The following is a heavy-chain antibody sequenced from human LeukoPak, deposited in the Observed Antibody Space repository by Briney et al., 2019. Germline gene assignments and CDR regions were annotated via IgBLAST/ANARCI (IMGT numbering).Heavy chain of an antibody. CDR2: MNQDGSEK. J-gene: IGHJ6*04. V-gene: IGHV3-7*03. CDR3: ARGFYGMDV. Sequence: GGSLRLSCAASGFTFSDYWMSWVRQAPGKGLEWVANMNQDGSEKYYVDSVKGRFTISRDNAKNSLYLQMNSLRAEDTAVYYCARGFYGMDVWGKGTTVTVSS. CDR1: GFTFSDYW.